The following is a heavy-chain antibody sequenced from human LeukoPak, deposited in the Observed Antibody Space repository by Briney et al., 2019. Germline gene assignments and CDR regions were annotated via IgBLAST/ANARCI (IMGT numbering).Heavy chain of an antibody. CDR2: IYYSGST. CDR3: ARDHGNYLFGFGAFDI. CDR1: GGSISSSSYY. Sequence: SETLSLTCTVSGGSISSSSYYWGWIRQPPGKGLEWIGSIYYSGSTYYNPSLKSRVTISVDTSKNQFSLKLSSVTAADTAVYYCARDHGNYLFGFGAFDIWGQGTMVTVSS. D-gene: IGHD1-7*01. V-gene: IGHV4-39*07. J-gene: IGHJ3*02.